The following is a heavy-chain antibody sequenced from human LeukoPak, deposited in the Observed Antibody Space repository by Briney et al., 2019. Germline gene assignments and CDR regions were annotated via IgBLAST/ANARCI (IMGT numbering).Heavy chain of an antibody. D-gene: IGHD1-26*01. CDR1: GCTLRGYW. CDR3: VRGAVGTGVWFDP. CDR2: INIDGATT. J-gene: IGHJ5*02. V-gene: IGHV3-74*01. Sequence: PAGSLPLSCAASGCTLRGYWMHWVRQAPGKGLEWVSRINIDGATTNYADSVKGRFTISRDNAKNTLHLQMNSLRADDTAVYYCVRGAVGTGVWFDPWGQGTLVTVSS.